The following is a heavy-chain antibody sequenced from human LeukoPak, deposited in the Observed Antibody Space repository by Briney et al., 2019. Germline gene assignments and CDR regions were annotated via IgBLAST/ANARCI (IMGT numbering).Heavy chain of an antibody. CDR1: GFTFSSYE. Sequence: GGPLRLSCAASGFTFSSYEMNWVRQAPGKGLEWVSYISSSGSTIYYADSVKGRFTISRDNAKNSLYLQMNSLRAEDTAVYYCARTWNDDWFDPWGQGTLVTVSS. J-gene: IGHJ5*02. CDR3: ARTWNDDWFDP. D-gene: IGHD1-1*01. V-gene: IGHV3-48*03. CDR2: ISSSGSTI.